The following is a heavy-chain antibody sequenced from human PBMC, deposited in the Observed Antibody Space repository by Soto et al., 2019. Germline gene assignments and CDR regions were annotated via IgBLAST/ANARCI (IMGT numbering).Heavy chain of an antibody. CDR1: GGSISSSSYY. J-gene: IGHJ4*02. V-gene: IGHV4-39*07. Sequence: SETLSLTCTVSGGSISSSSYYWGWIRQPPGKGLEWIGSIYYSGSTYYNPSLKSRVTISVDTSKIQFSLKLSSVTAADTAVYYCARMRGYGDYFDYWGQGTLVTVSS. CDR2: IYYSGST. CDR3: ARMRGYGDYFDY. D-gene: IGHD4-17*01.